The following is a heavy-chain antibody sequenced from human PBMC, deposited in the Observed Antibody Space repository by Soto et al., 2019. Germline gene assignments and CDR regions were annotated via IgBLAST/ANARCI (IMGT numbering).Heavy chain of an antibody. CDR1: GGSISSGGYY. Sequence: SETLSLTCTVSGGSISSGGYYWSWIRQHPGKGLEWIGYIYYSGSTYYNPSLKSRVTISVDTSKNQFSLKLSSVTAADTAVYYCASTPVQSDCSGGSCYSYVLRNYGMDVWGQGTTVTVSS. CDR2: IYYSGST. CDR3: ASTPVQSDCSGGSCYSYVLRNYGMDV. J-gene: IGHJ6*02. D-gene: IGHD2-15*01. V-gene: IGHV4-31*03.